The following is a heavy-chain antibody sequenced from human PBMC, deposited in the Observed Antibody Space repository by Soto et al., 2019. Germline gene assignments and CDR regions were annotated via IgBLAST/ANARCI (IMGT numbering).Heavy chain of an antibody. CDR1: GFTFSSYG. D-gene: IGHD2-15*01. Sequence: GGSLRLSCAASGFTFSSYGMHWVRQAPGKGLEWVAVIWYDGSNKYYADSVKGRFTISRDNSKNTLYLQMNSLRAEDTAVYYCARDDQYCSGGSCYSYYYYMDVWGKGTTVTSP. V-gene: IGHV3-33*01. CDR2: IWYDGSNK. CDR3: ARDDQYCSGGSCYSYYYYMDV. J-gene: IGHJ6*03.